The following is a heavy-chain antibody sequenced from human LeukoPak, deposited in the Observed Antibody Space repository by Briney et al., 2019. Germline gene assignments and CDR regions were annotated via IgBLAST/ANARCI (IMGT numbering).Heavy chain of an antibody. CDR1: GFTFSSYS. CDR2: ISSSSSYI. J-gene: IGHJ3*02. CDR3: ARDLSGSYFDAFDI. Sequence: PGESLKISCAASGFTFSSYSMNWVRQAPGKGLEWVSSISSSSSYIYYADSVKGRFTISRDNAKNSLYLQMNSLRAEDTAVYYCARDLSGSYFDAFDIWGQGTMVTVSS. V-gene: IGHV3-21*01. D-gene: IGHD1-26*01.